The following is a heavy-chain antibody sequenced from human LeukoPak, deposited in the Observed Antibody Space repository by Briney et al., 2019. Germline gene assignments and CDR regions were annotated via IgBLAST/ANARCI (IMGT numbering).Heavy chain of an antibody. D-gene: IGHD3-9*01. J-gene: IGHJ4*02. Sequence: ASVKVSCKASGYTFTSYYMHWVRQAPGQGLEWMGIINPSGGSTSYAQKFQGRVTMTRDMSTSTVYMALSSLRSEDTAVYYCARDRRGAATGSYVFDYWGQGTLVTVSS. CDR3: ARDRRGAATGSYVFDY. CDR1: GYTFTSYY. V-gene: IGHV1-46*01. CDR2: INPSGGST.